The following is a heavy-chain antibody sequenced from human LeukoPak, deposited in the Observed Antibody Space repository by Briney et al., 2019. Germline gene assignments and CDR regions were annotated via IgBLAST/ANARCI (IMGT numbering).Heavy chain of an antibody. D-gene: IGHD6-19*01. CDR3: ARADRSGWYPS. V-gene: IGHV3-13*04. Sequence: GGSLRLSCVASGFXFSSNDIHWVRQVTGKRPEWHSAIGTAGDTYYPGSVKGRFTISRENAKNSLYLQMNSLRAGDTAVYYCARADRSGWYPSWGQGTLVTVSS. CDR1: GFXFSSND. J-gene: IGHJ5*02. CDR2: IGTAGDT.